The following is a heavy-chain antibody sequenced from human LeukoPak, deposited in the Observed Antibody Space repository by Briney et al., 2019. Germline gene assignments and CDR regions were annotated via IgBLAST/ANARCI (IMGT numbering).Heavy chain of an antibody. CDR1: GFIFSTYN. V-gene: IGHV3-21*01. J-gene: IGHJ4*02. CDR3: AKGTMGRGFGY. Sequence: GGSLRLSCSASGFIFSTYNMNWVRQAPGKALEWVSSITSSSSHTYYADSVKGRYTISRDNAKNSLYLQMDSLRAEDTAVYYCAKGTMGRGFGYWGQGTLVTVSS. CDR2: ITSSSSHT. D-gene: IGHD3-10*01.